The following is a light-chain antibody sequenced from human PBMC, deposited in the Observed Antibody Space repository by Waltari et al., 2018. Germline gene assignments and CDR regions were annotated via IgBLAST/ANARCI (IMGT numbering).Light chain of an antibody. Sequence: EIVMTQSPATLSVSLGVRVTLSCRASQSVKDHLAWYQQRPGQAPRLLIYGASTRATGIPARFSGSGFGTEFTLTIVSLQSEDFGVYYCQQYTEWPPLTFGGGTTVDIK. CDR2: GAS. CDR3: QQYTEWPPLT. CDR1: QSVKDH. V-gene: IGKV3-15*01. J-gene: IGKJ4*01.